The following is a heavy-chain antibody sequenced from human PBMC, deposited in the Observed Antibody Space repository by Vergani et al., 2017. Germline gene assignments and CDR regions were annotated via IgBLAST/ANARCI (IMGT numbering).Heavy chain of an antibody. J-gene: IGHJ6*02. D-gene: IGHD4-23*01. CDR1: GFTFSSYA. CDR3: AKVGTVAFYYYYGMDV. V-gene: IGHV3-23*01. Sequence: EVQLLESGGGLVQPGGSLRLSCAASGFTFSSYAMSWVRQAPGKGLEWVSAFSGSGGSTYYADSVKGRFTISRDNSKNTLYLQMNSLRAEDTAVYYCAKVGTVAFYYYYGMDVWGQGTTVTVSS. CDR2: FSGSGGST.